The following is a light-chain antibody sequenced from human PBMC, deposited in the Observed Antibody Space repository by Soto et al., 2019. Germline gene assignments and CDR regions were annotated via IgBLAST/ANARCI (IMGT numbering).Light chain of an antibody. CDR2: GAS. J-gene: IGKJ1*01. CDR3: QQYGSSLCT. CDR1: QSVSSSF. Sequence: ESVLTQSPGTLSLSPGERATLSCRASQSVSSSFLAWYQLKPGQAPRLLIYGASSRATGIPDRFSGSGSGTDLTPTISRLETEDFEVYYCQQYGSSLCTFDQGTKVEIK. V-gene: IGKV3-20*01.